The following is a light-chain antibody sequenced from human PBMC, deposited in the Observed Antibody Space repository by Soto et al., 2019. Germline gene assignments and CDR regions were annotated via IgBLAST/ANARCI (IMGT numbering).Light chain of an antibody. J-gene: IGLJ2*01. Sequence: QSALTQPASVSGSPGQSITISCTGTSSDVGGYNYVSWYQQHPGKAPKLMIYDVSNRPSGVPNRFSGSKSGNTASLTISGLQAEDEADYYCSSYTSSSTPLVVFGGGTKVTVL. V-gene: IGLV2-14*01. CDR2: DVS. CDR3: SSYTSSSTPLVV. CDR1: SSDVGGYNY.